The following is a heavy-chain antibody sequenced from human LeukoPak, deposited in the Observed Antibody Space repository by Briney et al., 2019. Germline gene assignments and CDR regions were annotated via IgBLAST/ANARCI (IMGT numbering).Heavy chain of an antibody. D-gene: IGHD3-10*01. CDR2: IYWDDDK. J-gene: IGHJ6*02. CDR3: AKAGYGSGSYLRYYYYGMDV. Sequence: ESGPTLVNPTQTLTLTCTLSGLSLNTSGVGVRWIRQPPGKALEWLALIYWDDDKRSNPSLKTRLTITKDTSKNQVVLTVTNMDPVDTATYYCAKAGYGSGSYLRYYYYGMDVWGQGTTVTVSS. V-gene: IGHV2-5*02. CDR1: GLSLNTSGVG.